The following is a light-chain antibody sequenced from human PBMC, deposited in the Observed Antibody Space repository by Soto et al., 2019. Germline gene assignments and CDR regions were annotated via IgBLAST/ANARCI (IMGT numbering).Light chain of an antibody. CDR2: LESSGSY. J-gene: IGLJ3*02. CDR3: ETWDSSTRV. Sequence: QLVLTQSSSASASLGSSVKLTCSLSSGHKSNIIAWHQQQPGKAPRYLMKLESSGSYNKGSGVPDRFSGSSSGADRYLTISNLQFEDEADYYCETWDSSTRVFGGGTKLTVL. V-gene: IGLV4-60*02. CDR1: SGHKSNI.